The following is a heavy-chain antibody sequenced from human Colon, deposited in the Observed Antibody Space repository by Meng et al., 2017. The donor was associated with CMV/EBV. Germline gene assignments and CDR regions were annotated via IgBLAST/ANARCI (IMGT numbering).Heavy chain of an antibody. CDR1: GFTFSSYS. V-gene: IGHV3-48*01. Sequence: GESLKISCAASGFTFSSYSMNWVRQAPGKGLEWVSYISSSSSTIYYADSVKGRFTISRDNSKNTLYLQMNSLRAEDTAVYYCARDSSCSSTSCYLGVFDYWGQGTLVTVSS. CDR3: ARDSSCSSTSCYLGVFDY. D-gene: IGHD2-2*01. CDR2: ISSSSSTI. J-gene: IGHJ4*02.